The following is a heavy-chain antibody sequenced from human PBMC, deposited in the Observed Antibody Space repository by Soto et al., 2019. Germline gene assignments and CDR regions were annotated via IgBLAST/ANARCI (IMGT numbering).Heavy chain of an antibody. Sequence: GGSLRLYCAASGFTFSSYGMHWVRQAPGKGLEWVAVIWYDGSNKYYADSVKGRFTISRDNAKNSLYLQMNSLRAGDTAVYYCARVRPSYYYDSSGQITYYGMDVWGQGTTVTVSS. J-gene: IGHJ6*02. CDR1: GFTFSSYG. V-gene: IGHV3-33*01. D-gene: IGHD3-22*01. CDR3: ARVRPSYYYDSSGQITYYGMDV. CDR2: IWYDGSNK.